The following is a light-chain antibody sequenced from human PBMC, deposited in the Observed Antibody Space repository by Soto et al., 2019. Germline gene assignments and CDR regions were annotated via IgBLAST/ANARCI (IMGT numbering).Light chain of an antibody. CDR1: QSISSN. V-gene: IGKV3-15*01. CDR2: DAS. J-gene: IGKJ4*01. CDR3: QQYNNCPLA. Sequence: VLSQSAATLSVSPGERAHLSCRASQSISSNLAWFQQKPGQAPRLLIYDASTMATGFPARFSGSGSGTEFTLTISSLQSEDFAVYYCQQYNNCPLAFGGGTKVDI.